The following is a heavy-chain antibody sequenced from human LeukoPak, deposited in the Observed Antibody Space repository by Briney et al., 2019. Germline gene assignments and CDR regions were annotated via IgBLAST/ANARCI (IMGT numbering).Heavy chain of an antibody. CDR3: AKVTGPRRYYDSSSYRPYYFDY. D-gene: IGHD3-22*01. V-gene: IGHV3-20*04. CDR2: INWNGGST. Sequence: GGSLRLSCAASGFTFDDYGMSWVRQAPGKGLEWVSGINWNGGSTGYADSVKGRFTISRDNAKNSLYLQMNSLRAEDTAVYYCAKVTGPRRYYDSSSYRPYYFDYWGQGTLVTVSS. CDR1: GFTFDDYG. J-gene: IGHJ4*02.